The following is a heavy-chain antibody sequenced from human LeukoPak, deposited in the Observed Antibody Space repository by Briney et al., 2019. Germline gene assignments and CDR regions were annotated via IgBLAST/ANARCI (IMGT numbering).Heavy chain of an antibody. CDR2: ISSSGSTI. CDR3: ARTSNYYDSSGYYFPIRFDY. Sequence: RGSLRLSCAASGFTFSSYEMNWVRQAPGKGLEWVSYISSSGSTIYYADSVKGRFTISRDNAKNSLYLQMNSLRAEDTAVYYCARTSNYYDSSGYYFPIRFDYWGQGTLVTVSS. V-gene: IGHV3-48*03. D-gene: IGHD3-22*01. J-gene: IGHJ4*02. CDR1: GFTFSSYE.